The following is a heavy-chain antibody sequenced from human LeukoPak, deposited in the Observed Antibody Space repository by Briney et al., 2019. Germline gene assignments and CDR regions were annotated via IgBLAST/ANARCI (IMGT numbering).Heavy chain of an antibody. J-gene: IGHJ3*02. Sequence: SETLSLTCTVSGGSISSYYWSWIRQPAGKGLEWIGRIYTSGSTNYNPSLKSRVTMSVDTSKNQFSLKLSSVTAADTAVYYCARGPPITMVRGVIMIDAFDIWGQGTMVTVSS. V-gene: IGHV4-4*07. D-gene: IGHD3-10*01. CDR2: IYTSGST. CDR3: ARGPPITMVRGVIMIDAFDI. CDR1: GGSISSYY.